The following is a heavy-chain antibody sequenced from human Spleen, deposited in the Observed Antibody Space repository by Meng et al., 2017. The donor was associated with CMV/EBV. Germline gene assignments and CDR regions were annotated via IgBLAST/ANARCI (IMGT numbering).Heavy chain of an antibody. J-gene: IGHJ3*02. V-gene: IGHV3-23*01. CDR3: AREEAAAAAGLVI. CDR2: ISGGNGGST. Sequence: GGSLRLSCAASGFAFSNYGMSWVRQAPGKGLEWVSAISGGNGGSTYYADSVKGRFTVSRDNAKKTMYVHMKSLRVEDTAVYYCAREEAAAAAGLVIWGQGTMVTVSS. CDR1: GFAFSNYG. D-gene: IGHD6-13*01.